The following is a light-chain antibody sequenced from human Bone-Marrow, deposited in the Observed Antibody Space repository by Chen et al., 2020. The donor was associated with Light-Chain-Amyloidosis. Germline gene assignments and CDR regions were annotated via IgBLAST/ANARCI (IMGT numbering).Light chain of an antibody. Sequence: SYKLTQPPSVSVSSGQTARITCSGDDLPTKYAYWYQQKPGQAPVLVIHRDTERPSWISERFSGSSSGTTATLTISGVQAEDEADYHCQSADSSGTYEVIFGGGTKLTVL. CDR3: QSADSSGTYEVI. J-gene: IGLJ2*01. V-gene: IGLV3-25*03. CDR2: RDT. CDR1: DLPTKY.